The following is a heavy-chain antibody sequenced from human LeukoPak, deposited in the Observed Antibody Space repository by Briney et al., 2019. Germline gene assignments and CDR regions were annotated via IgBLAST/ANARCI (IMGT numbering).Heavy chain of an antibody. V-gene: IGHV1-18*01. CDR1: GYTFTSYG. CDR2: ISAYNGNT. Sequence: GASVKVSCKASGYTFTSYGISWVRQAPGQGLEWMGWISAYNGNTNYAQKLQGRVTMTTDTSTSTAYMELRSLRSDDTAVYYCARARDSSGYYASTVDYWGQGTLVTVSS. J-gene: IGHJ4*02. CDR3: ARARDSSGYYASTVDY. D-gene: IGHD3-22*01.